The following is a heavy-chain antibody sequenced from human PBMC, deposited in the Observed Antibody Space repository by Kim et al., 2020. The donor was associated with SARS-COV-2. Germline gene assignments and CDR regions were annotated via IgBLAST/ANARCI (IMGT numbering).Heavy chain of an antibody. Sequence: GGSLRLSCAASGFTFTIHWMHWVRQAPGKGLVWVSRINSDGSSTSYADSVKGRFTISRDNAKNTLFLQMNSLRPEDTAEYYCARIRPRVGATNDAFDIWGQGTMVTVS. D-gene: IGHD1-26*01. CDR2: INSDGSST. CDR3: ARIRPRVGATNDAFDI. J-gene: IGHJ3*02. V-gene: IGHV3-74*01. CDR1: GFTFTIHW.